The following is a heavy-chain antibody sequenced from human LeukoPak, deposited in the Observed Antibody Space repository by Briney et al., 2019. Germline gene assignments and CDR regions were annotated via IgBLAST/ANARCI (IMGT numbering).Heavy chain of an antibody. D-gene: IGHD2-2*01. CDR3: ARTRSGCSTTNCFPYEMDV. CDR2: PIPVFGAA. J-gene: IGHJ6*02. CDR1: GGTFSNYA. V-gene: IGHV1-69*01. Sequence: SVKVSCKASGGTFSNYAVNWVRQAPGQGLEWMGGPIPVFGAANYAQRFQGRVTLTADESTNTAYMDLSGLRSEDTAIYYCARTRSGCSTTNCFPYEMDVWGQGTTVTVSS.